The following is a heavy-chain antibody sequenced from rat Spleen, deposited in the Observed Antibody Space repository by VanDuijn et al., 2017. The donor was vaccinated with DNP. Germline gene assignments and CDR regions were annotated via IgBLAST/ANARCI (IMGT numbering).Heavy chain of an antibody. V-gene: IGHV5-7*01. J-gene: IGHJ2*01. CDR1: GFTFSDYN. CDR3: ARGNYPGINTFDY. D-gene: IGHD1-4*01. Sequence: EVQLVESGGGLVQPGRSLKLSCAASGFTFSDYNMAWVRQAPKTGLEWVATIIYDGSRTLYRDSVKGRFTISRDNVKSTLYLQMNSLRSEDTATYYCARGNYPGINTFDYWGQGVMVTVSS. CDR2: IIYDGSRT.